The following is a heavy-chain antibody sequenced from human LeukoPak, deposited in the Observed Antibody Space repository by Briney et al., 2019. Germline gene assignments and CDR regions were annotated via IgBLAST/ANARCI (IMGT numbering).Heavy chain of an antibody. CDR1: GGSISSGSYY. V-gene: IGHV4-61*02. J-gene: IGHJ4*02. D-gene: IGHD3-16*01. CDR2: SYTSGST. Sequence: PSETLSLTCTVSGGSISSGSYYWSWIRQPAGKGVEWNERSYTSGSTNYNPSLKRRVTISVDTSKNQYSLKLSSVTAADTAVYYCARELYDYLWGSYLDYFDYWGRGTLVTVSS. CDR3: ARELYDYLWGSYLDYFDY.